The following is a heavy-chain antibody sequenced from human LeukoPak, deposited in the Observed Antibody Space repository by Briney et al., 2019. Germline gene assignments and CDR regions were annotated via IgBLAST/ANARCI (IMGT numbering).Heavy chain of an antibody. CDR2: ISAYNGNT. V-gene: IGHV1-18*01. CDR1: GYTFTTYG. Sequence: ASVKVSCKASGYTFTTYGISWVGQAPGQGLEWMGWISAYNGNTNSVQKLQGRVTMTTDTSTSTAYMELRSLRSDDTAVYYCAREEGRGYCSGDSCYSGYYYGLDVWGQGTTVTVSS. CDR3: AREEGRGYCSGDSCYSGYYYGLDV. D-gene: IGHD2-15*01. J-gene: IGHJ6*02.